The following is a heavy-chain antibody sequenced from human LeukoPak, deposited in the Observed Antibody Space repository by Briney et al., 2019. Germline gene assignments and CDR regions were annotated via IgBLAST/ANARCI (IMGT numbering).Heavy chain of an antibody. Sequence: SETLSLTCTVSGGSISNSNYYWGWIRQPPGKGLEWIGSIYYSGSTYYNPSLKSRVTISVDTSKNQFSLKLSSVTAANTAVYFCARLEMVGAPTETLDSWGQGTLATVPS. J-gene: IGHJ4*02. CDR2: IYYSGST. V-gene: IGHV4-39*01. CDR3: ARLEMVGAPTETLDS. D-gene: IGHD1-26*01. CDR1: GGSISNSNYY.